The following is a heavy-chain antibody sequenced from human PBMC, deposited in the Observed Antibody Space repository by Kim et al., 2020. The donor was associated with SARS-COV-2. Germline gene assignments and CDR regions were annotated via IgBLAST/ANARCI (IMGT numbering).Heavy chain of an antibody. V-gene: IGHV3-33*06. Sequence: GGSLRLSCAASGFTFSSYGMHWVRQAPGKGLEWVAVIWYDGSNKYYADSVKGRFTISRDNSKNTLYLQMNSLRAEDTAVYYCAKDPMYYYGSGSYSGDRDVWGQGTTVTVSS. CDR2: IWYDGSNK. CDR1: GFTFSSYG. D-gene: IGHD3-10*01. J-gene: IGHJ6*02. CDR3: AKDPMYYYGSGSYSGDRDV.